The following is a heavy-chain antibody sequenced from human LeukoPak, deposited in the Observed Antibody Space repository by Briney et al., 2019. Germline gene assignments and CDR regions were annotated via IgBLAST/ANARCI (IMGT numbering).Heavy chain of an antibody. CDR1: GFPFHNYW. V-gene: IGHV3-7*03. CDR3: GRGLYGSGRRSLMAH. Sequence: GGSLRLSCAASGFPFHNYWMTWVRQAPGRGLEWLANIDQDETEKNYADSVKGRFTISRDNAEKSLYLRMTSLRVEDTAIYYCGRGLYGSGRRSLMAHWGPGTLVSVSS. D-gene: IGHD3-10*01. J-gene: IGHJ4*02. CDR2: IDQDETEK.